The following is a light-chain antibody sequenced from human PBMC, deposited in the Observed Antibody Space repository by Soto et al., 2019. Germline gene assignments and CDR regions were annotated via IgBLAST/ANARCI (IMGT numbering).Light chain of an antibody. J-gene: IGLJ3*02. Sequence: QSALTQPASVSGSPGQSITISCTGTSSDVGGYNYVSWYQQHPGKAPKLMIYEVSNRPSGVSNRFSGSKSGNTASLTISGLQAGDEADYYCSSYTRSSTRVFGGGTKVTVL. V-gene: IGLV2-14*01. CDR2: EVS. CDR3: SSYTRSSTRV. CDR1: SSDVGGYNY.